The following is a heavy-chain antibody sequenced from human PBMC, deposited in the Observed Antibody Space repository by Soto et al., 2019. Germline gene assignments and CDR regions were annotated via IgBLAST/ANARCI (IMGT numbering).Heavy chain of an antibody. CDR1: GGSISSSSYY. CDR2: IYYSGST. J-gene: IGHJ4*02. Sequence: PSETLSLTCTVSGGSISSSSYYWGWIRQPPGKGLEWIGSIYYSGSTYYNPSLKSRVTISVDTSKNQLSLRLTSVTAADTAVYFCAKTGFWSGYRMVDYWGQGTLVTVS. CDR3: AKTGFWSGYRMVDY. V-gene: IGHV4-39*01. D-gene: IGHD3-3*01.